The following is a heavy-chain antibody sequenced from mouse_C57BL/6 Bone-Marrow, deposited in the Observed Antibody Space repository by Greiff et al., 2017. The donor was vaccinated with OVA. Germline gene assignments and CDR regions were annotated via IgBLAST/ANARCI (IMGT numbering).Heavy chain of an antibody. CDR2: IDPENGDT. D-gene: IGHD2-5*01. V-gene: IGHV14-4*01. CDR1: GFNIKDDY. Sequence: DVQLQESGAELVRPGASVKLSCTASGFNIKDDYMHWVKQRPEQGLEWIGWIDPENGDTEYASKFQGKATITADTSSNTAYLQLSSLTSEDTAVYYCTTKSNYCYAMDYWGQGTSVTVSS. J-gene: IGHJ4*01. CDR3: TTKSNYCYAMDY.